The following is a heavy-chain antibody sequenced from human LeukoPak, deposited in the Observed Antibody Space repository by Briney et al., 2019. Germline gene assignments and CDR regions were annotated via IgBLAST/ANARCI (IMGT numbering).Heavy chain of an antibody. CDR1: GFTFSSYS. D-gene: IGHD3-9*01. Sequence: PGGSLRLSCAASGFTFSSYSMNWVRQAPGKGLEWVSPISSSSSYIYYADSVKGRFTISRDNAKNSLYLQMNSLRAEDTAVYYCAKLALIIYYDILTGQDYWGQGTLVTVSS. J-gene: IGHJ4*02. CDR3: AKLALIIYYDILTGQDY. V-gene: IGHV3-21*04. CDR2: ISSSSSYI.